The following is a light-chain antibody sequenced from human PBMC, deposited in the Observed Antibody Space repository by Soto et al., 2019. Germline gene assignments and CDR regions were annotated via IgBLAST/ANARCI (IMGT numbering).Light chain of an antibody. CDR1: RSISHY. J-gene: IGKJ1*01. CDR2: GAS. V-gene: IGKV1-39*01. CDR3: QQGYTTLWT. Sequence: DIQMTQSPSSLSASVGDRVTITCRASRSISHYLNWYQQKPGKPPKLLIYGASTLQSGAPSRFSGSGSGTDFTLNISSLQPEDFATYSCQQGYTTLWTFGLGTKVEIK.